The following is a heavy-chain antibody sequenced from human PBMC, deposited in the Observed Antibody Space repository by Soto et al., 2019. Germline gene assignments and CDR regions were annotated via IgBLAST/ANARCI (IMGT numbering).Heavy chain of an antibody. CDR3: ARVVPGADAWFGP. CDR2: ISLYSDGT. D-gene: IGHD2-2*01. Sequence: QVQLVQSGGEVKRPGASVKVSCKTSGYTFSNYGITWVRQAPGPPLEWLGWISLYSDGTNYAQKFQGRVSMTTDTSTTTAYMELRSLRSDDTAVYYCARVVPGADAWFGPWGPGTLVTVSS. J-gene: IGHJ5*02. V-gene: IGHV1-18*01. CDR1: GYTFSNYG.